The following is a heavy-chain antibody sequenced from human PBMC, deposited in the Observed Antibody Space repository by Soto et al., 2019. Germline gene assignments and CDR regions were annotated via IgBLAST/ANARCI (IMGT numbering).Heavy chain of an antibody. J-gene: IGHJ4*02. D-gene: IGHD3-10*01. CDR2: INPSGGST. Sequence: ASVKVSCKASGYTFTSYYMHWVLHAPGQGLEWMGIINPSGGSTSYAQRFQGRVTMTRDTSTSTVYMELSSLRSEDTAVYYCARVDPGETSPFDHWGQGTLVTVSS. V-gene: IGHV1-46*03. CDR3: ARVDPGETSPFDH. CDR1: GYTFTSYY.